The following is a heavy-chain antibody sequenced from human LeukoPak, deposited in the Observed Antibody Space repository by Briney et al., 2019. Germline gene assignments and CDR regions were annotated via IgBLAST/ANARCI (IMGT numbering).Heavy chain of an antibody. CDR2: ISSSRSII. J-gene: IGHJ4*02. V-gene: IGHV3-48*01. Sequence: GGSLRLSCAASGFTFSSYSMNWVRQAPGKGLEWVSYISSSRSIIYYADSVKGRFTISRDNAKNSLYLQMNSLRAEDTAVYYCARSSGYSYGLGGYFDYWGQGTLVTVSS. CDR3: ARSSGYSYGLGGYFDY. CDR1: GFTFSSYS. D-gene: IGHD5-18*01.